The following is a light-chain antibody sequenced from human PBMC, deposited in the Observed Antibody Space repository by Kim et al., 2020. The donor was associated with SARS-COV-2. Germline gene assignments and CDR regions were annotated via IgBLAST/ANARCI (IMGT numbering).Light chain of an antibody. J-gene: IGKJ2*01. Sequence: SSSGGDRVTITCPASQTVSPFFNLYQQKPGKAPNLPIYGASNLQTGGPSRFSGSGSGTDFTLTISSLQPEDFATYYCQQSYSIPYTFGQGTKLEI. CDR3: QQSYSIPYT. CDR2: GAS. CDR1: QTVSPF. V-gene: IGKV1-39*01.